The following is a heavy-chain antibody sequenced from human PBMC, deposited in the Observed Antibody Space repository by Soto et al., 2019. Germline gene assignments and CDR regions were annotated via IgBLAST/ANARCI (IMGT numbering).Heavy chain of an antibody. D-gene: IGHD2-21*02. CDR3: ARDGMTTGDT. J-gene: IGHJ4*02. Sequence: RSLTCIVSGVSLTSYTWSWVRQPANKGLEWIGRVFSSVSATYNPSLKSRVSISMDTAENRISLKLDSVTAADAGVYFCARDGMTTGDTWGPGTLVTVSS. CDR2: VFSSVSA. V-gene: IGHV4-4*07. CDR1: GVSLTSYT.